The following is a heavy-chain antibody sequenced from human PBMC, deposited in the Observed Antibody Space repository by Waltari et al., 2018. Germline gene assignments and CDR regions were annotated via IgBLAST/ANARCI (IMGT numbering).Heavy chain of an antibody. Sequence: EVQLVESGGGLVQPGRSLGLSCTASGFTFGDYTMSWFRKATGKGLEWVGFIRSKAYGGTTEYAASVKGRFTISRDDSKSIAYLQMNSLKTEDTAVYYCTRGYSSSSGRLRWFDPWGQGTLVTVSS. CDR3: TRGYSSSSGRLRWFDP. CDR1: GFTFGDYT. J-gene: IGHJ5*02. D-gene: IGHD6-6*01. V-gene: IGHV3-49*03. CDR2: IRSKAYGGTT.